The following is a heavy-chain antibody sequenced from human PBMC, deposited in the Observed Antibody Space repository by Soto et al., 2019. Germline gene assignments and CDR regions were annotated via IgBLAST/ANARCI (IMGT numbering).Heavy chain of an antibody. D-gene: IGHD3-3*01. Sequence: QVQLQESGPGLVKPSQTLSLTCTVSGASIRTGGYYWSWIRQYPGKGLEWVGYIYYSGSTCYNPCLKSRLTISVDTSENAFSLSLNAVTAADTAVYYCARGGGYYAYWGQGTLVTVSS. V-gene: IGHV4-31*03. J-gene: IGHJ4*02. CDR2: IYYSGST. CDR1: GASIRTGGYY. CDR3: ARGGGYYAY.